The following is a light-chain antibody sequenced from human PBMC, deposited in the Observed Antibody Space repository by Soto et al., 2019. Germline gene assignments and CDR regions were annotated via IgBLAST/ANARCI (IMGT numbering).Light chain of an antibody. Sequence: VMTQSPPTLSVSPGERATLSCRASQSVSTDLAWYQQKHCQAPRPLIYGASTRATNVPARFSGGGSGTEFTLTISSLHSEDVAIYYCQQYNDWPPFTCGPGTKVDIK. V-gene: IGKV3-15*01. J-gene: IGKJ3*01. CDR3: QQYNDWPPFT. CDR2: GAS. CDR1: QSVSTD.